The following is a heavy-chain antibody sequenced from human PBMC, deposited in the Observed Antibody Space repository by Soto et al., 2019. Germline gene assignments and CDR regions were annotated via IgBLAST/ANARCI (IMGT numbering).Heavy chain of an antibody. D-gene: IGHD3-10*01. CDR1: GGTFSSYA. Sequence: SVKVSCKASGGTFSSYAISWVRQAPGQGLEWMGGIIPIFGTANYAQKFQGRVTITADESTSTAYMELSSLRSEDTAVYYCARASRITMVRGVTYNLFDPWGQGTLVTVSS. V-gene: IGHV1-69*13. CDR3: ARASRITMVRGVTYNLFDP. CDR2: IIPIFGTA. J-gene: IGHJ5*02.